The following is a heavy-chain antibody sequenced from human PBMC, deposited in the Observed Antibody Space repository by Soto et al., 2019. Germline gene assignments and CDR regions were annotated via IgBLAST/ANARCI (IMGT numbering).Heavy chain of an antibody. D-gene: IGHD4-17*01. V-gene: IGHV3-30*18. CDR2: IAYDGTNI. Sequence: QVQLVESGGGVVQPGRSLRLSCAASGFTFSDHGMHWVRQAPGKGLEWVAVIAYDGTNIYYGDSVKGRFTISRDNSKNTLYLQMNSLRSEDTAVYYCAKEGYCDYGGSFDHWGQGTLVTVSS. J-gene: IGHJ4*02. CDR1: GFTFSDHG. CDR3: AKEGYCDYGGSFDH.